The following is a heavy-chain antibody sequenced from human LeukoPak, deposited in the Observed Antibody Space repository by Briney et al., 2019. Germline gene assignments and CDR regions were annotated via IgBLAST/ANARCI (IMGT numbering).Heavy chain of an antibody. D-gene: IGHD3-10*01. V-gene: IGHV4-34*01. CDR3: ARDLSNRMVRGVIFWFDP. Sequence: PSETLSLTCAVYGGSFSGYYWSWIRQPPGKGLEWIGEINHSGSTNYNPSLKSRVTISVDTSKNQFSLKLSSVTAADTAVYYCARDLSNRMVRGVIFWFDPWGQGTLVTVSS. CDR1: GGSFSGYY. J-gene: IGHJ5*02. CDR2: INHSGST.